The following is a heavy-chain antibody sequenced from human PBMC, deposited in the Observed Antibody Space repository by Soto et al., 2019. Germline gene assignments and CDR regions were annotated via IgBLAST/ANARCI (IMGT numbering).Heavy chain of an antibody. CDR1: GGSISSSSYY. Sequence: QLQLLESGPGLVKPSETLSLTCTVSGGSISSSSYYWGWIRQPPGKGLEWIGSVYYGGNTYHNPSLKSRVTMSVDTSKRQFSLKLSSVTAADTAVYYCARHFGQWLGRTHPYYFDSWGQGTLVTVSS. V-gene: IGHV4-39*01. D-gene: IGHD6-19*01. CDR2: VYYGGNT. J-gene: IGHJ4*02. CDR3: ARHFGQWLGRTHPYYFDS.